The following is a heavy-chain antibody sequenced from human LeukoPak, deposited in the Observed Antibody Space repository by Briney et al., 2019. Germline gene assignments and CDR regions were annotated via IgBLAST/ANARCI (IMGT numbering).Heavy chain of an antibody. Sequence: GGSLRLSCAASGFTFSSYSMNWVRQAPGKGLEWVSVIYTGGSTYYADSVKGRVTISRDNSKNTLYLQMNSLRAEDTAMYYCATGVGKFDYWGQGTLVTVSS. CDR2: IYTGGST. D-gene: IGHD3-3*01. CDR3: ATGVGKFDY. V-gene: IGHV3-53*01. CDR1: GFTFSSYS. J-gene: IGHJ4*02.